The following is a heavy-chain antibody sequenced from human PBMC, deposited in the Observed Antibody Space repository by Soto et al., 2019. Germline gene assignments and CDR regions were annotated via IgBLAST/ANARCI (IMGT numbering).Heavy chain of an antibody. D-gene: IGHD3-10*01. CDR2: IYPGDSDT. Sequence: PGESLKISCKGSGYSFTSYWIGWVRQMPGKGLEWMGIIYPGDSDTRYSPSFQGQVTISADKSISTAYLQWSSLKASDTAMYYCARLPMVRGVIIPRPYYAMHVWDQGTTVPGSS. J-gene: IGHJ6*02. CDR1: GYSFTSYW. CDR3: ARLPMVRGVIIPRPYYAMHV. V-gene: IGHV5-51*01.